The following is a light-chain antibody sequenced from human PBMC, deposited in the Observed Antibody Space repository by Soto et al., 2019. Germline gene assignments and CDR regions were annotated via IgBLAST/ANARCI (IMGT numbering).Light chain of an antibody. Sequence: IILKKSPAALALSPEERATLSCRASQSVSSYLAWYQHKPGQAPTLLMSGASNRASGVPVRFSGSGSGTDFTLTITRLEPEDFALYYCQQYGGSSITFGLGTRWR. CDR1: QSVSSY. CDR2: GAS. CDR3: QQYGGSSIT. V-gene: IGKV3-11*01. J-gene: IGKJ5*01.